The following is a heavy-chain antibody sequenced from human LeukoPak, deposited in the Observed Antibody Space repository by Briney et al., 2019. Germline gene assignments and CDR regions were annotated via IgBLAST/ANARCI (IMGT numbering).Heavy chain of an antibody. D-gene: IGHD3-10*01. CDR3: AKARGFFGEPDFYYAMDV. Sequence: GGSLRLSCAASGFTVTTNYMSWVRQAPGKGLECVSSLETGGTTHYADSVRGRFTISRDTFRNNLYLQMNSLRAEDTATYYCAKARGFFGEPDFYYAMDVWGQGTTVTVSS. CDR1: GFTVTTNY. J-gene: IGHJ6*02. CDR2: LETGGTT. V-gene: IGHV3-66*01.